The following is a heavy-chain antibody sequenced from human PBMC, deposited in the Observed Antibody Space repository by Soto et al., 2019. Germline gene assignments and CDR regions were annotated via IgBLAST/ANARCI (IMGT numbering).Heavy chain of an antibody. J-gene: IGHJ4*02. V-gene: IGHV3-74*01. Sequence: GGSLRLSCAASGFTFSSYWMHWVRQAPGKGLVWVSRINSDGSSTTYADSVKGRFIISRDNAKNTLYLQMNSLRAEDTAVYYCATDGGYGDFDYWGQGTLVTVSS. CDR2: INSDGSST. CDR1: GFTFSSYW. D-gene: IGHD4-17*01. CDR3: ATDGGYGDFDY.